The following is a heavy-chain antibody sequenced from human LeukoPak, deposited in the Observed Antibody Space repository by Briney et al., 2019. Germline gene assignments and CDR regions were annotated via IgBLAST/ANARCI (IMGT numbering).Heavy chain of an antibody. CDR2: ISFDGTNN. Sequence: GGSLRLSCAASGFTFSNYAIHWVRQAPGKGLEWVAVISFDGTNNYYADSVKGRFTISRDNSKNTLYLQMNSLRPEDTAVYYCAREGYTYGHNWFDPWGQGTLVTVSS. CDR1: GFTFSNYA. V-gene: IGHV3-30*04. CDR3: AREGYTYGHNWFDP. D-gene: IGHD5-18*01. J-gene: IGHJ5*02.